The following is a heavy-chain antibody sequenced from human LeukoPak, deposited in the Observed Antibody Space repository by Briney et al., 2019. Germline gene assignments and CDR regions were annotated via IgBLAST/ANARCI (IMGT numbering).Heavy chain of an antibody. D-gene: IGHD1-26*01. CDR3: ARVGAWFGYYFDY. CDR2: IYYSGST. CDR1: GGSISSSSYY. V-gene: IGHV4-39*07. Sequence: KSSETLSLTCTVSGGSISSSSYYWGWIRQPPGKGLEWIGSIYYSGSTNYNPSLKSRVTISVDTSKNQFSLKLSSVTAADTAVYYCARVGAWFGYYFDYWGQGTLVTVSS. J-gene: IGHJ4*02.